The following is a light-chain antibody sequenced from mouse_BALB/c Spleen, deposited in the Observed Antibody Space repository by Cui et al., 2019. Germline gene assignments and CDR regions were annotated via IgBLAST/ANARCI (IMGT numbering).Light chain of an antibody. CDR1: SSVSY. J-gene: IGKJ1*01. Sequence: QSVLTQSPAIMSASPGEKVTMTCSASSSVSYMYWYQQKPGSSPRLLIYDPSNLASGVPVRFSGSGSGTSYSLTISRMEAEDAATYYCQQWSSYPRTFGGGTKLEIK. CDR2: DPS. V-gene: IGKV4-55*01. CDR3: QQWSSYPRT.